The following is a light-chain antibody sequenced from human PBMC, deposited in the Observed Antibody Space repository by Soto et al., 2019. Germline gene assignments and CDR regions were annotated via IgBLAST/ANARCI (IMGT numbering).Light chain of an antibody. CDR2: GSS. V-gene: IGKV3-11*01. CDR3: QQRSNWPRT. J-gene: IGKJ1*01. CDR1: QSVGSD. Sequence: IVLTQSPGTLSLSPGERATLCCRASQSVGSDLAWYQQKPGQAPRLLIYGSSSRAAGIPARFSGSGSGTDFTLTISSLEPEDFAVYYCQQRSNWPRTFGQGTKVDIK.